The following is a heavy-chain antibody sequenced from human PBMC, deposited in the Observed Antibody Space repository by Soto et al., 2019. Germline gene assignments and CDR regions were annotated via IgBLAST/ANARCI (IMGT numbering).Heavy chain of an antibody. CDR3: TWGVLA. Sequence: SETLSLTCSVAGGSVNSGGYSWSWIRHEPGKGLEWIGFISPSGRPAYNPSLKSRVSISVDTSKNQISLELSSVTAASTAVYYCTWGVLAWGQGTLVTVSS. J-gene: IGHJ5*01. CDR1: GGSVNSGGYS. CDR2: ISPSGRP. V-gene: IGHV4-30-2*01. D-gene: IGHD2-8*01.